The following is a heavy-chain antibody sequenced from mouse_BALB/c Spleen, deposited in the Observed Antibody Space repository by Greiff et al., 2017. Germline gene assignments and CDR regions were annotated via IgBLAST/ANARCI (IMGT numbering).Heavy chain of an antibody. CDR1: GYTFTSYV. V-gene: IGHV1-14*01. CDR3: ARMWAIYDGYYYAMDY. D-gene: IGHD2-3*01. J-gene: IGHJ4*01. Sequence: VQLQQSGPELVKPGASVKMSCKASGYTFTSYVMHWVKQKPGQGLEWIGYINPYNDGTKYNEKFKGKATLTSDKSSSPAYMELSSLTSEDSAVYYCARMWAIYDGYYYAMDYWGQGTSVTVSS. CDR2: INPYNDGT.